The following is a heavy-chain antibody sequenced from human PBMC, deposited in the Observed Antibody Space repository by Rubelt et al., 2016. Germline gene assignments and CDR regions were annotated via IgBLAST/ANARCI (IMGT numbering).Heavy chain of an antibody. CDR1: GFTFSIYA. CDR2: ISSDGSST. CDR3: TRVEVGAYGKTDY. J-gene: IGHJ4*02. V-gene: IGHV3-74*02. D-gene: IGHD1-26*01. Sequence: EVQLLESGGGLVQPGGSPRLSCAASGFTFSIYAMNWVRQAPGKGLEWVSRISSDGSSTSYADSVKGRFTISRDNSKNTLYLQMNRRTAEDTAADYCTRVEVGAYGKTDYWGQGTLVTVSS.